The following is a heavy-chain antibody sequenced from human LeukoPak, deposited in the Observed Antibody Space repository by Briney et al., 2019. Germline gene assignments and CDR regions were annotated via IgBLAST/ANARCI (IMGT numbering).Heavy chain of an antibody. CDR1: GFTFSNYW. Sequence: GGSLRLSCATSGFTFSNYWMSWVRQAPGKGLEWVANIKQDGSEKYYVDSVKGRFTISRDNAKNSLYLQMNSLRAEDTAVYYCARAPPAGYDFWSGYYDYWGQGTLVTVSS. J-gene: IGHJ4*02. V-gene: IGHV3-7*01. CDR2: IKQDGSEK. D-gene: IGHD3-3*01. CDR3: ARAPPAGYDFWSGYYDY.